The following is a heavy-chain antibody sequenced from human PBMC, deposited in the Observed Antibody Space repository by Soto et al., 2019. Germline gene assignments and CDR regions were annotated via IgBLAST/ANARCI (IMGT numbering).Heavy chain of an antibody. Sequence: EVQLVESGGGLVQPGESLRLSCAASGFTFSAFWMTWLRQAPGKGLEWVANIKRDGTVTHYGDSVEGRCTHSRDNAQNSLFLQLNSLRPEDRAMYYCARDLSPPGECVYDAVDVWGQGTLVTVSS. CDR3: ARDLSPPGECVYDAVDV. CDR1: GFTFSAFW. J-gene: IGHJ3*01. D-gene: IGHD2-21*01. CDR2: IKRDGTVT. V-gene: IGHV3-7*04.